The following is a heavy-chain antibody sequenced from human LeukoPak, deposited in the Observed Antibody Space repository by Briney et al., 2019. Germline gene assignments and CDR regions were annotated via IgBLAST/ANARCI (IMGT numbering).Heavy chain of an antibody. D-gene: IGHD2-2*01. Sequence: ASVKVSCKASGGTFSSYAISWVRQAPGQGLEWMGGIIPIFGTANYVQKFQGRVTITADESTSTAYMELSSLRSEDTAVYYCARGGEDIVVVPEKHYYYYYGMDVWGQGTTVTVSS. CDR3: ARGGEDIVVVPEKHYYYYYGMDV. CDR1: GGTFSSYA. CDR2: IIPIFGTA. V-gene: IGHV1-69*13. J-gene: IGHJ6*02.